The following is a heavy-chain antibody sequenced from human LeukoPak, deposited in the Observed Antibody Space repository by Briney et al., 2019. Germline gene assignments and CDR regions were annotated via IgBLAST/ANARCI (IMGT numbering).Heavy chain of an antibody. V-gene: IGHV1-2*02. D-gene: IGHD3-10*01. CDR2: INPNSGGT. J-gene: IGHJ5*02. Sequence: VASVKVSCKASGYTFTGYYIHWVRQAPGQGLEWMGWINPNSGGTKYAQKFQGRVTMTRDTSISTAYMELSSLRSEDTAVYYCASSYGSGSYLNWFDPWGQGTLVTVSS. CDR1: GYTFTGYY. CDR3: ASSYGSGSYLNWFDP.